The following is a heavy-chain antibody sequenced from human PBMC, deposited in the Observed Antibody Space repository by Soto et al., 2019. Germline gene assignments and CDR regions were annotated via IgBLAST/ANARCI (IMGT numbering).Heavy chain of an antibody. CDR2: ISFDAYNV. Sequence: QVQLVESEGGVVQPGRSLRLSCAASGFTFNTHALHWVRQAPGKGLEWVATISFDAYNVYYADSVKGRFTISRDESKNTLYLQMTSLRVEDTAVYYCARDVRMVLRGIDYWGQGTLVTVSS. CDR1: GFTFNTHA. D-gene: IGHD3-10*01. V-gene: IGHV3-30-3*01. J-gene: IGHJ4*02. CDR3: ARDVRMVLRGIDY.